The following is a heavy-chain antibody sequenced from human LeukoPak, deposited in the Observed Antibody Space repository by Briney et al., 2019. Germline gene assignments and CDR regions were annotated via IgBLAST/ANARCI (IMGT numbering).Heavy chain of an antibody. J-gene: IGHJ4*02. CDR2: IYYSGST. V-gene: IGHV4-39*01. CDR3: ATPLGYGDYPLDY. D-gene: IGHD4-17*01. Sequence: SETLSLTCTVSGGSISSSSYYWGWIRQPPGKGLEWIGSIYYSGSTYYNPSLKSRVTISVDTSKNQFSLKLSSVTAADTAVYYSATPLGYGDYPLDYWGQGTLVTVSS. CDR1: GGSISSSSYY.